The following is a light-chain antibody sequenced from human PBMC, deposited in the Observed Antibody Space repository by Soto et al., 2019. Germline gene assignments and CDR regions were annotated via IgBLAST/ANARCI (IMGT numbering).Light chain of an antibody. Sequence: EIVLTQSPGTLSLSPGERATLSCRASQSVSSSYLAWYQQKPGQAPRLVIYGASSRATGIPDRFSGSGSGTDFTLTISRLEPEDFAVYYCQQHGISPLTFGGGTKVEIK. J-gene: IGKJ4*01. V-gene: IGKV3-20*01. CDR3: QQHGISPLT. CDR2: GAS. CDR1: QSVSSSY.